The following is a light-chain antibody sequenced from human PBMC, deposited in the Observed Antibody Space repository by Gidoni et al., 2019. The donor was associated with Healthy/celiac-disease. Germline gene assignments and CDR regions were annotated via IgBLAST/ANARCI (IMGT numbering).Light chain of an antibody. Sequence: YVLTQPPAVSVGPGQTARITFGGNNIGSKSVHWYQQKPGQAPVLVVYDDSDRPSGIPERFSGSTSGNTATLTISRVEAGDEADYYCQVWDSSSDHPFVFGTGTKVTVL. CDR3: QVWDSSSDHPFV. V-gene: IGLV3-21*02. CDR2: DDS. CDR1: NIGSKS. J-gene: IGLJ1*01.